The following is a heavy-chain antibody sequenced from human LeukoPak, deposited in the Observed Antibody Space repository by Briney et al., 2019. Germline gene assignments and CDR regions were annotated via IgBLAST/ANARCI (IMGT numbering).Heavy chain of an antibody. V-gene: IGHV3-33*05. CDR2: ISYDGSDK. J-gene: IGHJ4*02. CDR3: AKDPRDGYHKGEDY. CDR1: GFTFSTYG. Sequence: PGRSLRLSCAASGFTFSTYGMHWVRQAPGKGLEWVAFISYDGSDKDYADSVKGRFTISRDNSKNTLYLQMNSLRAEDTAMYYCAKDPRDGYHKGEDYWGQGTLVTVSS. D-gene: IGHD5-24*01.